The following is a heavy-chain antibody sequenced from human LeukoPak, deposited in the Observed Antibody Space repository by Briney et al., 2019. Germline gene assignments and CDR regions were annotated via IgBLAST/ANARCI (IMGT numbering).Heavy chain of an antibody. Sequence: GGSLRLSCAASGFTFSSLAMNWVRQAPGKGLEWISSISTDSLTIKYADFVSGQFTISRDNAEHLLFLQMNSLRAEDTAVYYCARKAQTGSHSGPFDIWGQGTLVTVSS. CDR2: ISTDSLTI. CDR1: GFTFSSLA. D-gene: IGHD1-26*01. J-gene: IGHJ3*02. V-gene: IGHV3-48*04. CDR3: ARKAQTGSHSGPFDI.